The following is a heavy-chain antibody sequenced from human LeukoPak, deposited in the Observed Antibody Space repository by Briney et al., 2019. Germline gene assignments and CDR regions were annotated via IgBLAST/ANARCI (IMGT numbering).Heavy chain of an antibody. Sequence: GGSLRLSCAASGFAFNNYDMTWVRQAPGKGLEWVSSIGYSSFFIYYADSVRSRFTISRDNAKNARYVQMNTLNAQDNDVYYSSCSSPPIRRSSHPDYWGQGTLVTVSS. CDR2: IGYSSFFI. J-gene: IGHJ4*02. V-gene: IGHV3-21*01. D-gene: IGHD6-6*01. CDR3: SCSSPPIRRSSHPDY. CDR1: GFAFNNYD.